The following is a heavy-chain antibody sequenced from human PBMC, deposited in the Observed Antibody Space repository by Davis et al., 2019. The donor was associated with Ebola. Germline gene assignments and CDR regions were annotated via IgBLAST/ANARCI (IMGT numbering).Heavy chain of an antibody. D-gene: IGHD6-19*01. J-gene: IGHJ4*02. CDR1: GYTFTSYA. CDR2: INAGNGNT. V-gene: IGHV1-3*01. Sequence: AASVKVSCKASGYTFTSYAMHWVRQAPGQRLEWMGWINAGNGNTKYSQKFQGRVTITRDTSASTAYMELSSLRSEDTAVYYCAISYSSGWYWGFDCWGQGTLVTVSS. CDR3: AISYSSGWYWGFDC.